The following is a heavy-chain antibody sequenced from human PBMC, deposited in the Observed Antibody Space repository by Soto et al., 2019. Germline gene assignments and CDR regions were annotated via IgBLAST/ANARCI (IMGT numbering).Heavy chain of an antibody. V-gene: IGHV1-69*13. Sequence: SVTVSCKASGYIFTRYAISGVRQAPGQGLEWMGGIISILGTANYAQKFQGRLTITANESTSTAYMGLSSLRSADTSVYYCAFEGPGSYGMDVWGQGTTVTVSS. D-gene: IGHD3-9*01. CDR3: AFEGPGSYGMDV. J-gene: IGHJ6*02. CDR2: IISILGTA. CDR1: GYIFTRYA.